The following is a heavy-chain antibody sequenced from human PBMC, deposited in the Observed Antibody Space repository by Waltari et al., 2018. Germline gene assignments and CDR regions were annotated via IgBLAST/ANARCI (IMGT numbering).Heavy chain of an antibody. V-gene: IGHV4-34*01. Sequence: QVQLQQWGAGLLKPSETLSLTCAVYGGSFSGYYWSWIRQPPGKGLEWIGEINHSGSTNYNPSLKSRVTISVDTSKNQFSLKLSSVTAADTAVYYCARGWGRYCSGGSCVTHFDYWAREPWSPSPQ. D-gene: IGHD2-15*01. J-gene: IGHJ4*02. CDR2: INHSGST. CDR1: GGSFSGYY. CDR3: ARGWGRYCSGGSCVTHFDY.